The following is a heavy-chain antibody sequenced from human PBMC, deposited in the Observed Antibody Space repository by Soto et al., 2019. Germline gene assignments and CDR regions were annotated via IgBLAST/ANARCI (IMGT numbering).Heavy chain of an antibody. J-gene: IGHJ4*02. D-gene: IGHD3-22*01. CDR1: GFSLNTRGVG. Sequence: QITLRESGPTLVKPTQPLTLTCTFSGFSLNTRGVGVGWIRQPPGKALEWLALLYWDDDRRYSPSLKNRLTITRDTLRNQVVLNMSNMHSVDTATYSCALARGFNVSGFSHCDYWGQGTLGTVSS. CDR3: ALARGFNVSGFSHCDY. V-gene: IGHV2-5*02. CDR2: LYWDDDR.